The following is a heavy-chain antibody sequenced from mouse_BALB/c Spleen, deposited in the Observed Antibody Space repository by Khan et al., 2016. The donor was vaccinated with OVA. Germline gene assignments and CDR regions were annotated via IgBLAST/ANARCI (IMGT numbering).Heavy chain of an antibody. V-gene: IGHV2-9*02. CDR1: GFSLTRHG. Sequence: QMQLEESGPGLVAPSQSLSITCTVSGFSLTRHGIHWVRQPPGKGLEWLGIIWAGGSTNYNSALMSRLRITKDSSKSQVFLKMNSLQTDDTAIYYCARNREPDYFDYWGQGTTLTVSS. J-gene: IGHJ2*01. CDR2: IWAGGST. CDR3: ARNREPDYFDY.